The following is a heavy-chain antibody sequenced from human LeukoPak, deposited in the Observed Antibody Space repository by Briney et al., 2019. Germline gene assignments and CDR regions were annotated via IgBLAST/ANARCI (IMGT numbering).Heavy chain of an antibody. D-gene: IGHD2-8*01. J-gene: IGHJ4*02. CDR3: AKASGESYCTNGVCHTDYFDY. V-gene: IGHV3-23*01. CDR1: GFTFSSYA. Sequence: GGSLRLSCAASGFTFSSYAMSWVRQAPGKGLEWVSAISGSGGSTYYADSVKGRFTISRDNSKNTLYLQMNSLRAGDTAVYYCAKASGESYCTNGVCHTDYFDYWGQGTLVTVSS. CDR2: ISGSGGST.